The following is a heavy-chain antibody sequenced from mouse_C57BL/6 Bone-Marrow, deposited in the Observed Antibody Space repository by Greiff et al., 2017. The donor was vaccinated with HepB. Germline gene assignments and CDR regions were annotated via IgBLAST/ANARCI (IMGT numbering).Heavy chain of an antibody. CDR3: ARGDYGSSFWYFDV. V-gene: IGHV1-50*01. D-gene: IGHD1-1*01. J-gene: IGHJ1*03. Sequence: QVQLQQPGAELVKPGASVKLSCKASGYTFTSYWMQWVKQRPGQGLEWIGEIDPSDSYTNYNQKFKGKATLTVDTSSSTAYMQLSSLTSEDSAVYYGARGDYGSSFWYFDVWGTGTTVTVSS. CDR2: IDPSDSYT. CDR1: GYTFTSYW.